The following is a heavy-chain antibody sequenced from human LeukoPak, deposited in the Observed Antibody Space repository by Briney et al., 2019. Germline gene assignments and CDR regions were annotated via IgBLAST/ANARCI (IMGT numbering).Heavy chain of an antibody. CDR3: AREGNYYDSSGPPYFQH. Sequence: SETLSLTCAVYGGSFSGYYWSWIRQPPGKGLEWIGEINHSGSTNYNPSLKSRVTISVDTSKNQFSLKLSSVTAADTAVYYCAREGNYYDSSGPPYFQHWGQGTLVTVSS. D-gene: IGHD3-22*01. V-gene: IGHV4-34*01. CDR2: INHSGST. CDR1: GGSFSGYY. J-gene: IGHJ1*01.